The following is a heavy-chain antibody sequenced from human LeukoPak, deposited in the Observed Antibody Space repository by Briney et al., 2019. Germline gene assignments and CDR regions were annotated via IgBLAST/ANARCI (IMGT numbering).Heavy chain of an antibody. D-gene: IGHD5-18*01. CDR1: GFTFSSYA. V-gene: IGHV3-23*01. Sequence: GGSLRLSCAASGFTFSSYAMSWVRQAPGKGLEWVSAISGSGGSTYYADSVKGRFTISRDNSKNTLYLQMNSLRAEDTALYYCAKDRRGYSDGPQGYWGQGTLVTVSS. J-gene: IGHJ4*02. CDR3: AKDRRGYSDGPQGY. CDR2: ISGSGGST.